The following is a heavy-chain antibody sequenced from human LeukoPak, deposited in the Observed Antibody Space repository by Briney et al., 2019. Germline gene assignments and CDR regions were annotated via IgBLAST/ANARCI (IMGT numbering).Heavy chain of an antibody. Sequence: KPSETLSLTCAVYGGSLSGYYWSWIRQPPGKGLEWIGEINHSGSTNYNPSLKSRVTISVDTSKNQFSLKLSSVTAADTAVYYCARSAKITSSWSSGYYYYYYGMDVWGQGTTVTVSS. V-gene: IGHV4-34*01. D-gene: IGHD6-13*01. CDR2: INHSGST. CDR1: GGSLSGYY. J-gene: IGHJ6*02. CDR3: ARSAKITSSWSSGYYYYYYGMDV.